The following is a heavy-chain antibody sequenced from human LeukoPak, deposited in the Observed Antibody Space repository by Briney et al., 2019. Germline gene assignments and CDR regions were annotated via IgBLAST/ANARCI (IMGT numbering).Heavy chain of an antibody. V-gene: IGHV4-30-2*01. CDR3: ASISSSGWYFAGY. Sequence: SETLSLTCTVSGGSISSAGYYWSWIRQPPGKGLEWIGYIYHSGSTYYNPSLKSRVTISIDRSKNHFSLKLNSVTAPDTAVYYCASISSSGWYFAGYWGXGXLVTVSS. CDR2: IYHSGST. D-gene: IGHD6-19*01. CDR1: GGSISSAGYY. J-gene: IGHJ1*01.